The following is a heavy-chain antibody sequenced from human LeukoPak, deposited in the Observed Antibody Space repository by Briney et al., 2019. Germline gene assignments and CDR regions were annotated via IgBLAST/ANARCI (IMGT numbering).Heavy chain of an antibody. Sequence: SETLSLTCTVSGGSISSGGYYWRWIRQPPGKGLEWIGYIYHSGSTYYNPSLKSRVTISVDRSKNQFSLKLSSVTAADTAVYYCARTNMHTVTKHAFDIWGQGTMVTVSS. V-gene: IGHV4-30-2*01. CDR1: GGSISSGGYY. J-gene: IGHJ3*02. CDR3: ARTNMHTVTKHAFDI. CDR2: IYHSGST. D-gene: IGHD4-17*01.